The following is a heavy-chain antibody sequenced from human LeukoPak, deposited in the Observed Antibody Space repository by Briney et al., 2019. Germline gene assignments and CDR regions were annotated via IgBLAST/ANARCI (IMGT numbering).Heavy chain of an antibody. D-gene: IGHD6-13*01. V-gene: IGHV3-30-3*01. J-gene: IGHJ4*02. CDR1: GFTFSSSA. CDR2: LSCDGSNK. Sequence: GGSLRLSCAASGFTFSSSALHWVRQTPGKGLEWVAVLSCDGSNKNLADSVKGRFTISRDNSGNTLCLQMNSLRPEDTAVNYCARVRPIALFDYWGQGTLVTVSS. CDR3: ARVRPIALFDY.